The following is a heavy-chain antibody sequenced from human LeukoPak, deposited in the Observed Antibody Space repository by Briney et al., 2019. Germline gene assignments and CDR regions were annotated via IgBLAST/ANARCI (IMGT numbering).Heavy chain of an antibody. CDR3: ARVSRGERPHYGAIDY. V-gene: IGHV1-69*05. D-gene: IGHD4-17*01. CDR1: EGTFSSYA. J-gene: IGHJ4*02. Sequence: SVKVSCKASEGTFSSYAISWVRQAPGQGLEWMGGIIPIFGTANYAQKFQGRVTITTDESTSTAYIELSSLRSEDTAVYYCARVSRGERPHYGAIDYWGQRTLVIVSS. CDR2: IIPIFGTA.